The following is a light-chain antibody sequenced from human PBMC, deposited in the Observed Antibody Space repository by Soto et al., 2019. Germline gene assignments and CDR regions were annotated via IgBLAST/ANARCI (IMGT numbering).Light chain of an antibody. J-gene: IGKJ1*01. V-gene: IGKV3-20*01. CDR2: GAS. Sequence: EIVLTQSPGTLSLSPGERATLSFRASRSVNNNYLAWYQQQPGQAPRLLIFGASSRATGIPDRFIGSGSGTEFMRTISRLELDDFAIYQCHRHGGSPETFGQGTKVDIK. CDR3: HRHGGSPET. CDR1: RSVNNNY.